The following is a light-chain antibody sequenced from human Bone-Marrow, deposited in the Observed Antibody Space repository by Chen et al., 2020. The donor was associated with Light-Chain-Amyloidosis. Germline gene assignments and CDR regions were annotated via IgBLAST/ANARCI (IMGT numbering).Light chain of an antibody. V-gene: IGKV3-11*01. CDR3: QQRSTWPLT. J-gene: IGKJ4*01. Sequence: EVVLTQSPATLSLSPGERAILSCRASQKVSKYVAWYQQRPGQAPRLLIYDASNRAAGIPDRFSCSVSGTDFALNISSLEPEDFAVYYCQQRSTWPLTFGGGTRVDIK. CDR2: DAS. CDR1: QKVSKY.